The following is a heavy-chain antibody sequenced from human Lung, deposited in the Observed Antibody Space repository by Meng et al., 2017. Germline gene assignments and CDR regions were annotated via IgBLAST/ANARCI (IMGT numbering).Heavy chain of an antibody. Sequence: QVQLQVSGPGRVKPSPTLSLTCSVSGGSISNGSYFWTWIWQPAGKGLEYIGRVYTSGTTDYNPSLKSRLTISVDMSKNLFSLNLSSVTAADTAVYYCSSNLRGGALAYWGQGTLVTVSS. CDR1: GGSISNGSYF. D-gene: IGHD3-16*01. J-gene: IGHJ4*02. CDR3: SSNLRGGALAY. V-gene: IGHV4-61*02. CDR2: VYTSGTT.